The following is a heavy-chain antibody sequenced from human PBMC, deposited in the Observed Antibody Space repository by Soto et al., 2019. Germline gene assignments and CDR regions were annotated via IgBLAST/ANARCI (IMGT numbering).Heavy chain of an antibody. CDR1: GFTFSSYG. J-gene: IGHJ4*02. CDR3: ARETPIAVAGFDY. D-gene: IGHD6-19*01. V-gene: IGHV3-33*01. Sequence: GGSLRLSCAASGFTFSSYGMHGVRQAPGKGLEWVAVIWYDGSNKYYADSVKGRFTISRDNSKNTLYLQMNSLRAEDTAVYYCARETPIAVAGFDYWRQGTLVTVSS. CDR2: IWYDGSNK.